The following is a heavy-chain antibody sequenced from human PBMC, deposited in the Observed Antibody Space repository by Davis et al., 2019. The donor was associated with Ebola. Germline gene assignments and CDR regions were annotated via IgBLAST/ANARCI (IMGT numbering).Heavy chain of an antibody. Sequence: SVKVSCKASGGTFSSYAISWVRQAPGQGLEWMGGIIPIFGTANYAQKFQGRVTITADESTSTAYMELSSLRSEDTAVYYCARVYCSMTNWQGGCYFGMDVWGQGTTVTVSS. CDR3: ARVYCSMTNWQGGCYFGMDV. CDR2: IIPIFGTA. D-gene: IGHD2-2*01. J-gene: IGHJ6*02. V-gene: IGHV1-69*13. CDR1: GGTFSSYA.